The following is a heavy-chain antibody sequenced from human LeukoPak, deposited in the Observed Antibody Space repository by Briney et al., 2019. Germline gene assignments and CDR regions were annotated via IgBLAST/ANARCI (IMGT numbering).Heavy chain of an antibody. Sequence: PGRSLRLSCAASGFTFSTYGMHWVRQTPGKGLEWVAVMWYDGSNKYYADSVKGRFTISRDNSKNTLYLQMNSLRAEDTAVYYCAKAPSITMVRGVISYYYGMDVWGQGTTVTVSS. CDR3: AKAPSITMVRGVISYYYGMDV. CDR1: GFTFSTYG. CDR2: MWYDGSNK. D-gene: IGHD3-10*01. J-gene: IGHJ6*02. V-gene: IGHV3-33*06.